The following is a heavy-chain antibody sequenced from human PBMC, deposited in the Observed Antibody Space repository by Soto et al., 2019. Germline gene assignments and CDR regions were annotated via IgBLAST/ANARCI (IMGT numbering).Heavy chain of an antibody. D-gene: IGHD3-9*01. CDR2: ISAYNGNT. J-gene: IGHJ4*02. CDR3: ARLDHILTGYSTLDY. V-gene: IGHV1-18*01. Sequence: ASVKVSCKASGYTFTSYGISWVRQAPGQGLEWMGWISAYNGNTNYAQKLQGRVTMTTDTSTTTAYMELRSLRSDDTAVYYCARLDHILTGYSTLDYWGQGTLVTVSS. CDR1: GYTFTSYG.